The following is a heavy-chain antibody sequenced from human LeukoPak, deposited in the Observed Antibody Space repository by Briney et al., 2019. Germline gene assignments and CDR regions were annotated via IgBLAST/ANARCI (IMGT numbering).Heavy chain of an antibody. CDR3: AKGGGYCSGGSCGP. J-gene: IGHJ5*02. V-gene: IGHV3-23*01. CDR2: ISGSGGST. Sequence: GGSLRLSCAASGFTFSSYAMSWVRQAPGKGLEWVSAISGSGGSTYYADSAKGRFTISRDNSKNTLYLQMNSLRAEDTAVYYCAKGGGYCSGGSCGPWGQGTLVTVSS. CDR1: GFTFSSYA. D-gene: IGHD2-15*01.